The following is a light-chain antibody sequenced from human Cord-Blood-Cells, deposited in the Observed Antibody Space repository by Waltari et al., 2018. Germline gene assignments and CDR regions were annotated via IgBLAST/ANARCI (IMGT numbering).Light chain of an antibody. V-gene: IGKV1-39*01. CDR3: QQSYSTPPEYR. CDR2: AVS. J-gene: IGKJ2*03. CDR1: QSISSY. Sequence: DIQMTQSPSSLSASLGDRVTITCRASQSISSYLNWYQQKPGKAPKRLIYAVSSLQSGVPSRFSGSGSGTDFTLTISSLQPEDFATYYCQQSYSTPPEYRFGQGTKLEIK.